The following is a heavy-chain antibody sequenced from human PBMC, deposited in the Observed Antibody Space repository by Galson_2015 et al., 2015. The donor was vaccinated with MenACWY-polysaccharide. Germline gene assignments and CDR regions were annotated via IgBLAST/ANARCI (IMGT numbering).Heavy chain of an antibody. J-gene: IGHJ3*02. CDR3: AKCSGISCYSGFAFDI. V-gene: IGHV3-23*01. CDR2: IHGSDGST. D-gene: IGHD2-15*01. Sequence: SLRLSCAASGFTFSSYAMAWVRLAPGKGPEWVSGIHGSDGSTYYADSVRGRFTISRDNSKNMVDLQMNSLGAEDTAIYYCAKCSGISCYSGFAFDIWGRGTMVTVSS. CDR1: GFTFSSYA.